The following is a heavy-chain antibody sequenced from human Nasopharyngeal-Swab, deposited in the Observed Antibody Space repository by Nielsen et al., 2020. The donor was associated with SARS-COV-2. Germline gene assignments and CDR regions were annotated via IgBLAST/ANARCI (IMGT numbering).Heavy chain of an antibody. J-gene: IGHJ3*01. CDR2: IYYSGST. CDR3: ARGPGFGGSIAAH. D-gene: IGHD6-6*01. V-gene: IGHV4-61*01. CDR1: GGSVSSGSYY. Sequence: SETLSLTCTVSGGSVSSGSYYWSWIRQPPGKGLEWIGYIYYSGSTNYNPSVKSRVTISVDTSKNQFSLKLSSVTAADTAVYYCARGPGFGGSIAAHWGQGTMVTVSS.